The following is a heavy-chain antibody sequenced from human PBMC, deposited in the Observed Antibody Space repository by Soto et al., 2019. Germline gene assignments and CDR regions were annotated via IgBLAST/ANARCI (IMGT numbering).Heavy chain of an antibody. CDR2: ISAYNGNT. CDR1: GYTFTSYG. J-gene: IGHJ4*02. D-gene: IGHD1-1*01. Sequence: ASVKGSCKASGYTFTSYGISWVRQAPGQGLEWMGWISAYNGNTNYAQKLQGRVTMTTDTSTSTAYMELRSLRSDDTAVYYCARDLAQLEPFDYWGQGTLVTVSS. CDR3: ARDLAQLEPFDY. V-gene: IGHV1-18*01.